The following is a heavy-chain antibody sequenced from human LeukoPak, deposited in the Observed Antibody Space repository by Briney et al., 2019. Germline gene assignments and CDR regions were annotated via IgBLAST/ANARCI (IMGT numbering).Heavy chain of an antibody. V-gene: IGHV3-23*01. D-gene: IGHD3-16*02. CDR2: ISGSGGST. J-gene: IGHJ4*02. Sequence: PGGSLRLSCAASGFTFSSYGMDWVRQAPGKGLEWVSAISGSGGSTYYADSVKGRFTISRDNSKNTLYLQMNSLRAEDTAVYYCASLLRLGELSLWDWGQGTLVTVSS. CDR1: GFTFSSYG. CDR3: ASLLRLGELSLWD.